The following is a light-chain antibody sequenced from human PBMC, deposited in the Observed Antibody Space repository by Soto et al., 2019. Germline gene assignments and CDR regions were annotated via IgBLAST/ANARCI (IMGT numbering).Light chain of an antibody. CDR3: QQYGTLPFT. V-gene: IGKV3-20*01. J-gene: IGKJ4*01. CDR2: GAS. Sequence: EIVLTQSPGTLSLSTGERATLSCRASQSLTSNYLAWYQQKPGQAPRLLIYGASRRAAGIPDRFSGSGSGTDFTLTISRLEPEDFAVYCCQQYGTLPFTFCGGAKVEIK. CDR1: QSLTSNY.